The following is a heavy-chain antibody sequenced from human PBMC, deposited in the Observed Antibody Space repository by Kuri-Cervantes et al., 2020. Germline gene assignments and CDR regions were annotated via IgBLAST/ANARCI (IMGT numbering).Heavy chain of an antibody. D-gene: IGHD1-26*01. V-gene: IGHV3-30-3*01. J-gene: IGHJ6*02. Sequence: LRLYRAASGSTFSSYAMHWARQAPGKGLEWVAVISYDGSNKYYADSVKGRFTISRDNSKNTLYLRMNSLRAEDTAVYYCARDGPGSGYGMDVWGQGTTVTVSS. CDR3: ARDGPGSGYGMDV. CDR1: GSTFSSYA. CDR2: ISYDGSNK.